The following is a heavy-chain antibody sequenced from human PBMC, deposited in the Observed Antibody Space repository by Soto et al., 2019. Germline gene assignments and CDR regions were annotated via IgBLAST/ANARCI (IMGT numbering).Heavy chain of an antibody. V-gene: IGHV1-69*01. J-gene: IGHJ6*02. CDR2: IIPISGTA. CDR1: GGTFSSYA. Sequence: QVQLVQSGAEVKKPGPSVKVSCKASGGTFSSYAISWVRQAPGQGLEWMGGIIPISGTANYAQKFQGRVTITADESTSTAYMELSSLRSEDTAVYYCARSQGSSTSLEIYYYYYYGMDVWGQGTKVTVSS. D-gene: IGHD2-2*01. CDR3: ARSQGSSTSLEIYYYYYYGMDV.